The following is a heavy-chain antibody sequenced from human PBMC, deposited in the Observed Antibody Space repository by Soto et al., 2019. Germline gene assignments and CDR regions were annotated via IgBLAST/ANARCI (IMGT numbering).Heavy chain of an antibody. V-gene: IGHV4-30-2*01. CDR1: GGSISSGGYS. Sequence: SETLSLTCAVSGGSISSGGYSWSCIRQPPGKGLEWIGYIYHSGSTYYNPSLKSRVTISVDRSKNQFSLKLSSVTAADTAVYYCARGRRYYDSSGYLDYWGQGTLVTVSS. CDR3: ARGRRYYDSSGYLDY. CDR2: IYHSGST. J-gene: IGHJ4*02. D-gene: IGHD3-22*01.